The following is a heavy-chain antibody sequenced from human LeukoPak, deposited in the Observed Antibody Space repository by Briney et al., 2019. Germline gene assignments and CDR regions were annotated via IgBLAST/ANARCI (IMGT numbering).Heavy chain of an antibody. Sequence: ASVKVSCKASGGTFTSYYMHWVRQAPGQGLEWMGIINPSGGSTSYAQKFQGRVTMTRDTSTSTVYMELSSLRSEDTAVYYCARTATVTTLTNWFDPWGQGTLVTVSS. CDR3: ARTATVTTLTNWFDP. D-gene: IGHD4-17*01. J-gene: IGHJ5*02. CDR1: GGTFTSYY. CDR2: INPSGGST. V-gene: IGHV1-46*01.